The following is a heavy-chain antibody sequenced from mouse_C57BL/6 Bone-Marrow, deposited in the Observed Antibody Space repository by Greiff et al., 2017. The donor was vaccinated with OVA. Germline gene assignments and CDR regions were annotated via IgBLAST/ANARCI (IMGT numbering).Heavy chain of an antibody. CDR3: TPTYSNPFDY. V-gene: IGHV6-6*01. J-gene: IGHJ2*01. D-gene: IGHD2-5*01. CDR1: GFTFSDAW. Sequence: EVQWVESGGGLVQPGGSMKLSCAASGFTFSDAWMDWVRQSPEKGLEWVAEIRNKANNHATYYAESVKGRFTISRDDSKSSVYLQMNSLRAEDTGIYYCTPTYSNPFDYWGQGTTLTVSS. CDR2: IRNKANNHAT.